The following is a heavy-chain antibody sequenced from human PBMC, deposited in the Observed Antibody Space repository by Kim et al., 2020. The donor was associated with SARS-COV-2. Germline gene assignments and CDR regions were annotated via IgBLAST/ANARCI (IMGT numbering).Heavy chain of an antibody. Sequence: ALSVKSRITINPDTSKNQFSLQLNSVTPEDTAVYYCARGVATSTSGGMDVWGQGTTVIVSS. CDR3: ARGVATSTSGGMDV. D-gene: IGHD2-15*01. J-gene: IGHJ6*02. V-gene: IGHV6-1*01.